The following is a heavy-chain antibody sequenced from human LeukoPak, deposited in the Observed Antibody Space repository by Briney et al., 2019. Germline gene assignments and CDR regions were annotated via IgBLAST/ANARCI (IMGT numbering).Heavy chain of an antibody. V-gene: IGHV4-39*02. CDR1: GAPIRNTSIFY. J-gene: IGHJ4*02. CDR2: IYYSGHT. D-gene: IGHD6-19*01. Sequence: SETLSLTCSVPGAPIRNTSIFYWGWIRQPPGKGLEWIGSIYYSGHTYYNPSLNSRVTISVDTSRNLFSLRMTSVPATDTAIYYCAASTVVAGPFDSWGQGALVTVSS. CDR3: AASTVVAGPFDS.